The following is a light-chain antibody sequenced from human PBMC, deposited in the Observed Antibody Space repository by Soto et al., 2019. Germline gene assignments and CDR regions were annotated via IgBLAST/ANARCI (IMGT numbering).Light chain of an antibody. V-gene: IGKV3-20*01. Sequence: IVLTQSTGTLSLFAGERATLSCRATQSISSNYLAWYQQKPGQAPRLLIYIASRRATGIPDRFSGSGSGTDFTLTISRLEPEDFAVYYCQQYDTSPWTFGQGTKVEIK. CDR3: QQYDTSPWT. J-gene: IGKJ1*01. CDR1: QSISSNY. CDR2: IAS.